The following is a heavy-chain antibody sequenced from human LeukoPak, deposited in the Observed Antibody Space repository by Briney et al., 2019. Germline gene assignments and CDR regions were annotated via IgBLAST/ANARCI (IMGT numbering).Heavy chain of an antibody. CDR1: GYTFTGYY. Sequence: ASVKVSCKASGYTFTGYYMHWVRQAPGQGLEWMGWINPNSGGTNYAQKFQGRVTMTRDTSISTACMELSRLRSDDTAVYYCASGAVATIFGVVIIQHFDYWGQGTLVTVSS. V-gene: IGHV1-2*02. J-gene: IGHJ4*02. CDR3: ASGAVATIFGVVIIQHFDY. D-gene: IGHD3-3*01. CDR2: INPNSGGT.